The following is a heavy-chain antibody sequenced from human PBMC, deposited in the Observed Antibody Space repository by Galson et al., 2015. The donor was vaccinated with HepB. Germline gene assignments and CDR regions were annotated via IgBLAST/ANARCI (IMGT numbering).Heavy chain of an antibody. V-gene: IGHV7-4-1*02. CDR3: ALSAAGPYYYYYMDV. Sequence: SVKVSCKASGYTFTSYAMNWVRQAPGQGLEWMGWINTNTGNPTYAQGFTGRFVFSLDTSVSTAYLQISSLKAEDTAVYYCALSAAGPYYYYYMDVWGKGTTVTVSS. CDR2: INTNTGNP. CDR1: GYTFTSYA. J-gene: IGHJ6*03. D-gene: IGHD6-13*01.